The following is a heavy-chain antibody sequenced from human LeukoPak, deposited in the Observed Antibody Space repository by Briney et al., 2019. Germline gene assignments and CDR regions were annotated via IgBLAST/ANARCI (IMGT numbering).Heavy chain of an antibody. CDR1: GASISNSTYY. CDR3: ARVFDSGSQAYFYYMDV. Sequence: SETLSLTCNVSGASISNSTYYWGWIRQPPGKGLEWIGSIYYSGSTYCKPSLKSRLTISVDTSKNQFSLNLSSVTAADTAVYYCARVFDSGSQAYFYYMDVWGKGTTVTISS. CDR2: IYYSGST. D-gene: IGHD3-10*01. V-gene: IGHV4-39*07. J-gene: IGHJ6*03.